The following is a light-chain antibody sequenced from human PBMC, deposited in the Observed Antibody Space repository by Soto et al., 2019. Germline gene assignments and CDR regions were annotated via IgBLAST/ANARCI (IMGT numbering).Light chain of an antibody. CDR2: GNS. V-gene: IGLV1-40*01. CDR1: SSNIGAHYD. Sequence: QSVLTQPPSVSGAPGQRVTISCTGSSSNIGAHYDVHWYQQLPGTAPKLLIYGNSNRPSGVPDRFSGSKSGTSASLAITGLQAEDEADYYCSSHNTIGTLQVFGPGTKVTVL. CDR3: SSHNTIGTLQV. J-gene: IGLJ1*01.